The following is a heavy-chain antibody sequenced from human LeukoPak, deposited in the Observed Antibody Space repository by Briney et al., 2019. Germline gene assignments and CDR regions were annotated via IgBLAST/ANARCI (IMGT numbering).Heavy chain of an antibody. CDR3: ATGYPGGY. V-gene: IGHV3-9*01. D-gene: IGHD3-9*01. CDR2: ISWNSGSI. Sequence: GRSLRLSRAASGFSFDDYAMHWVRQAPGKGLEWVSGISWNSGSIGYSDSVKGRFTISRDNAKNSLYLQMNSLRAEDTALYYCATGYPGGYWGQGTLVTVSS. CDR1: GFSFDDYA. J-gene: IGHJ4*02.